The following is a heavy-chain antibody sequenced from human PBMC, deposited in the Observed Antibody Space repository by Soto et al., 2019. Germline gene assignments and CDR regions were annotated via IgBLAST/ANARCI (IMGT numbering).Heavy chain of an antibody. D-gene: IGHD3-9*01. CDR2: IYYSGST. CDR1: GGSISSGGYY. Sequence: QVQLQESGPGLVKPSQTLSLTCTVSGGSISSGGYYWSWIRQHPGKGLEGIGYIYYSGSTYYNPSLKSRVTISVDTSKNQFSLKLSSVTAADTAVYYCARVHKDYDILTGYYRGGWFDPWGQGTLVTVSS. J-gene: IGHJ5*02. V-gene: IGHV4-31*03. CDR3: ARVHKDYDILTGYYRGGWFDP.